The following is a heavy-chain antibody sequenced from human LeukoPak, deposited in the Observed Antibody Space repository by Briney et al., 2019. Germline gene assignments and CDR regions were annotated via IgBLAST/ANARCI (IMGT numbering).Heavy chain of an antibody. D-gene: IGHD4-23*01. CDR1: GYTFTGYY. CDR3: ARGHYGGNSEVDY. V-gene: IGHV1-69*05. CDR2: IIPIFGTA. Sequence: SVKVSCKASGYTFTGYYMHWVRQAPGQGLEWMGGIIPIFGTANYAQKFQGRVTITTDESTSTAYMELSSLRSEDTAVYYCARGHYGGNSEVDYWGQGTLVTVSS. J-gene: IGHJ4*02.